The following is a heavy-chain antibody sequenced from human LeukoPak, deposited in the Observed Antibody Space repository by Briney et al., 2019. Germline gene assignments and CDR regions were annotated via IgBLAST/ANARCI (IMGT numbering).Heavy chain of an antibody. J-gene: IGHJ2*01. V-gene: IGHV3-53*01. CDR1: GFTVSSNY. CDR3: ARDSNFRAAGSTYYWYFDL. D-gene: IGHD6-19*01. CDR2: IYSGGST. Sequence: GGSLRLSCAASGFTVSSNYMSWVRQAPGKGLEWVSVIYSGGSTYYADSVKGRFTISRDNSKNTLYLQMNSLRAEDTAVYYCARDSNFRAAGSTYYWYFDLWGRGTLVTVPS.